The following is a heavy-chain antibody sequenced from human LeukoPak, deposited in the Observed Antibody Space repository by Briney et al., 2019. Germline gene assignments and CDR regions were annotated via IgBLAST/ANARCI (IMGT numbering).Heavy chain of an antibody. V-gene: IGHV5-10-1*01. CDR1: GYSFTSYW. J-gene: IGHJ5*02. D-gene: IGHD6-13*01. CDR2: IDPSDSYT. CDR3: ARHVSYSSSWYAGNNWFDP. Sequence: GGSLKISCKGSGYSFTSYWISWVRQMPGKGLEWMGRIDPSDSYTNYSPSFQGHVTISADKSISTAYLQWSSLKASDTAMYYCARHVSYSSSWYAGNNWFDPWGQGTLVTVSS.